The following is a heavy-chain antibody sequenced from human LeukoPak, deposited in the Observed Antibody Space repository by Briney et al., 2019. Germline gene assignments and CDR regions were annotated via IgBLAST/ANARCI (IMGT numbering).Heavy chain of an antibody. V-gene: IGHV1-2*02. Sequence: ASVKVSCKASGYTFTDYYMHWARQAPGQGLEWMGWVNPNSGGTDYAQRFQGRVTMTRDTSISTAYMELSRLTSDDTAIYYCVRDDVATNPLEFDYWGQGTLVTVSS. CDR2: VNPNSGGT. CDR1: GYTFTDYY. CDR3: VRDDVATNPLEFDY. D-gene: IGHD5-24*01. J-gene: IGHJ4*02.